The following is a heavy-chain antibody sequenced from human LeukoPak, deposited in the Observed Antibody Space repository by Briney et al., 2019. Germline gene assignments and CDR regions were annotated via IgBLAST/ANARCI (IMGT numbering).Heavy chain of an antibody. D-gene: IGHD4-17*01. Sequence: GGSLRLSCAASGFTFSTYAMHWVRQGPGKGLEWVAVISYDGSNKYYADSVKGRFTTSRDNSKNTLYLQMNSLRAEDTAVYYCARDDDYGDSYWYFDLWGRGTLVTVSS. J-gene: IGHJ2*01. CDR2: ISYDGSNK. CDR3: ARDDDYGDSYWYFDL. CDR1: GFTFSTYA. V-gene: IGHV3-30-3*01.